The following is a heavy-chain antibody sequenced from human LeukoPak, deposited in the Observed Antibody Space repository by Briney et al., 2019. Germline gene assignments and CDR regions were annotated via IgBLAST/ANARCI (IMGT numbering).Heavy chain of an antibody. Sequence: GGSLRLSCAASGFTFSSYSMNWVRQAPGKGLEWVSSISSSSSYIYYADSVKGRFTISRDNSKNTLYLQMNSLRTEDTAVYYCARDPLGTRPGFDYWGQGTLVTVSS. D-gene: IGHD1-1*01. CDR3: ARDPLGTRPGFDY. CDR1: GFTFSSYS. J-gene: IGHJ4*02. V-gene: IGHV3-21*01. CDR2: ISSSSSYI.